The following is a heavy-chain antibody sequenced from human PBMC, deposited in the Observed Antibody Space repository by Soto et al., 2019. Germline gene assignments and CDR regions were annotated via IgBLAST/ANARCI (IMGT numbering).Heavy chain of an antibody. V-gene: IGHV3-30*18. CDR3: VKDRVPGAYGNYYGMDV. CDR1: GFTFNNSG. J-gene: IGHJ6*02. D-gene: IGHD5-12*01. Sequence: QVQLVESGGGVVQPGRSLRLSCRVSGFTFNNSGMHWVRQAPGNGLEWMAVISYDGSDKYYADSVKGRVIISRDNSKNTLNLEMNSLRAEDTAIYYCVKDRVPGAYGNYYGMDVWGQGTTVTVSS. CDR2: ISYDGSDK.